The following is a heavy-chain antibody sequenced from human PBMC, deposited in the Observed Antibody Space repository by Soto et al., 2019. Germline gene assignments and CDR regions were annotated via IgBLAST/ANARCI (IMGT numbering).Heavy chain of an antibody. CDR2: IIPIFGTA. CDR1: GGTFSSYA. V-gene: IGHV1-69*13. CDR3: ARALTYYYDSSGYPPYGMDV. J-gene: IGHJ6*02. D-gene: IGHD3-22*01. Sequence: SVKVSCKASGGTFSSYAISWVRQAPGQGLERMGGIIPIFGTANYAQKFQGRVTITADESTSTAYMELSSLRSEDTAVYYCARALTYYYDSSGYPPYGMDVWGQGTTVTVSS.